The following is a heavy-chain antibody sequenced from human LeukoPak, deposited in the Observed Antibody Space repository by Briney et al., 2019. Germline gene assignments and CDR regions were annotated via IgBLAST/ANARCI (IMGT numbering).Heavy chain of an antibody. J-gene: IGHJ3*02. Sequence: GGSLKLSCAASGFTVRRNYMSWVRQAPGRGLECVSVIYGGGPTYYADYVKGRFTISRDTSKTTLYLQMNSLRAEDTAVSFCARDLGIAGTTHAFDIWGQGTMVTVSS. CDR2: IYGGGPT. V-gene: IGHV3-53*01. CDR3: ARDLGIAGTTHAFDI. CDR1: GFTVRRNY. D-gene: IGHD1-14*01.